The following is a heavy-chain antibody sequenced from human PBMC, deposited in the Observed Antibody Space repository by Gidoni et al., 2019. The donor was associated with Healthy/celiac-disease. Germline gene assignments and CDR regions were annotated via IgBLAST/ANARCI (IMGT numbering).Heavy chain of an antibody. Sequence: EVQLLESGGGLVQPGGSLRLSCTASGFTFSSYAMSWVRQAPGKGLEGVSVISGSGGSTYYADSVKGRLTISRYNSNNTLYLQMNSLRAEDTAVYYCAKEVAAAGFDYWGQGTLVTVSS. J-gene: IGHJ4*02. V-gene: IGHV3-23*01. CDR2: ISGSGGST. CDR1: GFTFSSYA. D-gene: IGHD6-13*01. CDR3: AKEVAAAGFDY.